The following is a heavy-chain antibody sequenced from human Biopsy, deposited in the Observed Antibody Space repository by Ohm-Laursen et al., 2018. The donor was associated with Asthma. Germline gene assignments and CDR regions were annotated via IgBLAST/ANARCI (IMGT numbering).Heavy chain of an antibody. CDR2: ISKDASTQ. V-gene: IGHV3-30*01. Sequence: SLRLSCTASGFSFSNFAIHWVRQAPGKGLEWVGVISKDASTQDYADSVKGRFTMARDNSKSTLDLQMNSLREEDTAVYYCVRDGTDDAFDIWGQGTVVSVSS. CDR3: VRDGTDDAFDI. CDR1: GFSFSNFA. J-gene: IGHJ3*02. D-gene: IGHD1-1*01.